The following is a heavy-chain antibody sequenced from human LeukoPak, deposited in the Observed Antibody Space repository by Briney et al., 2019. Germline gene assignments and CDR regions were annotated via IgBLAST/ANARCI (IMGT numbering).Heavy chain of an antibody. V-gene: IGHV1-8*01. CDR1: GYTFTTYD. CDR3: ARGGQWSSFFDY. J-gene: IGHJ4*02. Sequence: VASVKVSCKASGYTFTTYDINWVRQATGQGLEWMGWMNPNSGNTGYAQKFQGRVTMTRDTSISTAYMELSSLRSEDTAVYYCARGGQWSSFFDYWGLGTLVTVSS. D-gene: IGHD2-15*01. CDR2: MNPNSGNT.